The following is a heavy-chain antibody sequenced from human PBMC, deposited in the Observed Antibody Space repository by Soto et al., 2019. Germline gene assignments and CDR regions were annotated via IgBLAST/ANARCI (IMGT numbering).Heavy chain of an antibody. CDR1: GFTFSSYS. D-gene: IGHD2-21*01. CDR3: ARVGDFAYYYYYMDV. J-gene: IGHJ6*03. V-gene: IGHV3-21*01. CDR2: ISSSSSYI. Sequence: EVQLVESGGGLVKPGGSLRLSCAASGFTFSSYSMNWVRQAPGKGLEWVSSISSSSSYIYYADSVKGRFTISRDNAKNSLYLQMNSLRAEDTAVYYCARVGDFAYYYYYMDVWGKGTTVTVSS.